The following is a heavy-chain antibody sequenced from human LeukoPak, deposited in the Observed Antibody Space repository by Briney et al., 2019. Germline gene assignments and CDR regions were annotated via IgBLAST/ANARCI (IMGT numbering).Heavy chain of an antibody. D-gene: IGHD2-21*01. J-gene: IGHJ4*02. Sequence: GGSLRLSCAASGFIFNKAWMNWVRQAPGKGPEWVGRITSNNDGGTTDYASPVEGRFIISRDDSKNKIYLQMKRLIIDDTDIYYCTPVMVEDRGFWGQGTLVTVSS. V-gene: IGHV3-15*01. CDR3: TPVMVEDRGF. CDR2: ITSNNDGGTT. CDR1: GFIFNKAW.